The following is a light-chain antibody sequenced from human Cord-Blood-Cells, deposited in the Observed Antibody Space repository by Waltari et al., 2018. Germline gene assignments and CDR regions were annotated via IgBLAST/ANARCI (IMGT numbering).Light chain of an antibody. V-gene: IGLV1-40*01. J-gene: IGLJ1*01. CDR3: QSYDSSLSGSYV. Sequence: QSVLTQPPSVSGAPGQRVNISCTGSSSNIGAGYDVHWYQQLPGTAPKLLIYCNSIRPSGGPDRFSGSKSGTSASLAITGLQAEDEADYYRQSYDSSLSGSYVFGTGTKVTVL. CDR1: SSNIGAGYD. CDR2: CNS.